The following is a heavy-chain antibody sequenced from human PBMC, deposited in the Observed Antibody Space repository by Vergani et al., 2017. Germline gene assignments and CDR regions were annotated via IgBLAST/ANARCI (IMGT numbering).Heavy chain of an antibody. D-gene: IGHD3-22*01. J-gene: IGHJ6*02. Sequence: QVQLQESGPGLVKPSQTLSLTCTVSGGSISSGGYYWSWLRPHPGKGLEWIGYIYYSGSTYYNPSLTSLFTIAVATSKNQFSLRLSSVTAADTAVYYCARGGYYYDSSASYGMYVGGQGSTVSVS. CDR1: GGSISSGGYY. V-gene: IGHV4-31*01. CDR2: IYYSGST. CDR3: ARGGYYYDSSASYGMYV.